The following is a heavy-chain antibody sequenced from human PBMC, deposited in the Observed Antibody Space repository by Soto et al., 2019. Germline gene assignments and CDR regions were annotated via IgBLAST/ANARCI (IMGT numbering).Heavy chain of an antibody. J-gene: IGHJ5*02. CDR3: ARQTGHPQWWFDL. D-gene: IGHD3-9*01. Sequence: SETLSLTCAVYGGSFSGYYWSWIRQPPGKGLEWIGEINHSGSTNYNPSLKSRLTISGDYSKNQFSPSLSSVTAADTALYFCARQTGHPQWWFDLWGQGLQVTVSS. V-gene: IGHV4-34*09. CDR2: INHSGST. CDR1: GGSFSGYY.